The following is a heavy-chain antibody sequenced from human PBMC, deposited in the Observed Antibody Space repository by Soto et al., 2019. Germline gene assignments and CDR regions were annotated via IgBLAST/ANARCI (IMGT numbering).Heavy chain of an antibody. V-gene: IGHV1-69*13. D-gene: IGHD4-4*01. J-gene: IGHJ6*02. Sequence: GASVKVSCKASGGTFSSYAISWVRQAPGQGLEWMGGIIPIFGTANYAQKFQGRVTITADESTSTAYMELSSLRSEDTAVYYCAASDPTASYYYYGMDVWGQGTTVTVSS. CDR3: AASDPTASYYYYGMDV. CDR1: GGTFSSYA. CDR2: IIPIFGTA.